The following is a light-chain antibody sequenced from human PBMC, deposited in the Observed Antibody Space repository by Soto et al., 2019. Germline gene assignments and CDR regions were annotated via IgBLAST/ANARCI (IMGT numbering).Light chain of an antibody. CDR1: QSISNH. J-gene: IGKJ1*01. V-gene: IGKV1-39*01. CDR2: AAA. Sequence: DIPMTQSPSSLSASVGDRVTITCPASQSISNHLSWYQQKPGNAPKLLIDAAASLQSGVPSSFSGCGSGTDFPLTISSLQADDLANYSCQQSYRALWTFGQVNKVEIK. CDR3: QQSYRALWT.